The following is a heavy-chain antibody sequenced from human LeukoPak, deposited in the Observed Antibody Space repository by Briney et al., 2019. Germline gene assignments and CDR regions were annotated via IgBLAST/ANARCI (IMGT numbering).Heavy chain of an antibody. D-gene: IGHD3-10*01. V-gene: IGHV3-33*01. Sequence: GRSLRLSCAASGFTFSSYGMHWVRQAPGKGLEWVAVIWYDGSNKCYADSVKGRFTISRDNSKNTLYLQMNSLRAEDTAVYYCARSSEIAAPFDPWGQGTLVTVSS. CDR3: ARSSEIAAPFDP. CDR1: GFTFSSYG. J-gene: IGHJ5*02. CDR2: IWYDGSNK.